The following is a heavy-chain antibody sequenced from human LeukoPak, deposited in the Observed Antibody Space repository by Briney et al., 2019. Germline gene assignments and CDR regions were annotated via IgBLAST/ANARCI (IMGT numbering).Heavy chain of an antibody. D-gene: IGHD3-10*01. Sequence: QSGRSLRLSCAASGFTFSSYGMHWVRQAPGKGLEWLTVISHDGNNKYYADSVKGRFTISRDNSKNTLYLQMNSLRAEDTAVYYCARGRSITILRGVAISDGFDIWGQGTKVTVS. CDR1: GFTFSSYG. CDR2: ISHDGNNK. V-gene: IGHV3-30*03. J-gene: IGHJ3*02. CDR3: ARGRSITILRGVAISDGFDI.